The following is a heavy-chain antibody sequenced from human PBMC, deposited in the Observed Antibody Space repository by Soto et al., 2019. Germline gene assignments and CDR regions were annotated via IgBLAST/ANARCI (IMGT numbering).Heavy chain of an antibody. D-gene: IGHD3-22*01. CDR3: TSRDYYDSSGYYNS. CDR2: IRSKANSYTA. Sequence: GGSLRLSCAASGFTFSGSAMHWVRQASGKGLEWVGRIRSKANSYTAAYAASVKGRFTISRDDSKSTAYLQMNSLKTEDTAVYYCTSRDYYDSSGYYNSWVQGTLVTVSS. J-gene: IGHJ4*02. V-gene: IGHV3-73*01. CDR1: GFTFSGSA.